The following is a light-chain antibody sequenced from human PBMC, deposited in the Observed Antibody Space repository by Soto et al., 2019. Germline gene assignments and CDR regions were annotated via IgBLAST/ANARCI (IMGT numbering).Light chain of an antibody. CDR1: SSDVGGYNY. CDR3: SSYTSSNTYV. J-gene: IGLJ1*01. CDR2: EVS. V-gene: IGLV2-14*01. Sequence: QSALTQPASVSGSPGQSITISCTGTSSDVGGYNYVSWYLQHPGKAPKLIIYEVSNRPSGVSNRFSGSKSGNTASLTISGVQAEDEADYYCSSYTSSNTYVFGTGTKLTVL.